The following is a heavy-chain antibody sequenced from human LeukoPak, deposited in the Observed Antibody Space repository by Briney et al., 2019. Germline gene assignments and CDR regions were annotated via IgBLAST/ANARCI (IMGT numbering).Heavy chain of an antibody. CDR1: GFTFSSYA. CDR2: ISGGGGST. Sequence: PGGSLRLSCAASGFTFSSYAMSWVRQSPGRGLEWVSAISGGGGSTYYADSVKGRFTISRDNSKNTLYLQMNSLRAEDTAVYYCAKERHSYGLNTFDYWAREPWSPSPQ. J-gene: IGHJ4*02. D-gene: IGHD5-18*01. V-gene: IGHV3-23*01. CDR3: AKERHSYGLNTFDY.